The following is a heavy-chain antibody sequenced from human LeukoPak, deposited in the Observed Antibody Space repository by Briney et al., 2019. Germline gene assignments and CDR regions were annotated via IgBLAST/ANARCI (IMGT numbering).Heavy chain of an antibody. J-gene: IGHJ6*03. CDR1: GYTFTSYY. Sequence: ASVKVSCKASGYTFTSYYMHWVRQAPGQGLEWMGIINPSGGSTSYAQKFRGRVTMTRDMSTSTVYMELSSLRSEDTAVYYCATSGYYYYMDVWGKGTTVTVSS. V-gene: IGHV1-46*01. CDR2: INPSGGST. D-gene: IGHD3-3*01. CDR3: ATSGYYYYMDV.